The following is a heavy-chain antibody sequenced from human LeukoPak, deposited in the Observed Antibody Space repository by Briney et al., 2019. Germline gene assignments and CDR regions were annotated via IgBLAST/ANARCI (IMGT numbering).Heavy chain of an antibody. D-gene: IGHD2-21*01. CDR1: GFTFSSYA. CDR3: AKGPGGLLFPDCIYYYYYYMDV. Sequence: GGSLRLSXAASGFTFSSYAMSWVRQAPGKGLEWVSAISGSGGSTYYADSVKGRFTISRDNSKNTLYLQMNSLRAEDTAVYYCAKGPGGLLFPDCIYYYYYYMDVWGKGTTVTVSS. V-gene: IGHV3-23*01. CDR2: ISGSGGST. J-gene: IGHJ6*03.